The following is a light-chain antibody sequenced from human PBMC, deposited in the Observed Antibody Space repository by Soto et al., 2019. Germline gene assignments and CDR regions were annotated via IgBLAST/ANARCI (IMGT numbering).Light chain of an antibody. V-gene: IGKV3-11*01. Sequence: IVLTQSPATLSWSPVERVTLSCRASQSLSNSLAWYQQKPGQPPRLLIYDVSTRATGIPASFSGSGSGTDFTLTITRLEPEDFAVYFCHQHCCWPRLTFGQWGRLE. CDR3: HQHCCWPRLT. CDR1: QSLSNS. CDR2: DVS. J-gene: IGKJ5*01.